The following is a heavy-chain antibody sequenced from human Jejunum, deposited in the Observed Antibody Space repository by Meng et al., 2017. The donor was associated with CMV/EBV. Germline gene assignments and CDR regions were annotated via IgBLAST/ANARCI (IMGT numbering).Heavy chain of an antibody. CDR2: SSGSGPAT. CDR3: ARDMGYTVTAPFDY. Sequence: SGFTFTSHAMSWVRQAAGKRPEWVSGSSGSGPATYYADSVKGRFTISRDNSNNTVYLQMNSLRGDDTAVYYCARDMGYTVTAPFDYWGQGAVVTVSS. J-gene: IGHJ4*02. V-gene: IGHV3-23*01. CDR1: GFTFTSHA. D-gene: IGHD4-11*01.